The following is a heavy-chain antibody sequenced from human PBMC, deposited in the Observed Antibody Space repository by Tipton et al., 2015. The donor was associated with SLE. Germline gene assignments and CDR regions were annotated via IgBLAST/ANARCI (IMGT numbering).Heavy chain of an antibody. CDR2: FSDGGSST. V-gene: IGHV3-23*01. Sequence: SLRLSCAASGFTFSNYGMSWVRQAPGKGLEWVSDFSDGGSSTCYADSVKGRFTISRDNSKNTLHLQMNSLGGEDTAMYYCAKGSAAVRPYYFDYWGQGALVTVSS. CDR3: AKGSAAVRPYYFDY. CDR1: GFTFSNYG. D-gene: IGHD2-2*01. J-gene: IGHJ4*02.